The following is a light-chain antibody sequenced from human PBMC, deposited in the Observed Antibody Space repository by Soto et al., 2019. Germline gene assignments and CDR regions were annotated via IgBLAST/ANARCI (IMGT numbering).Light chain of an antibody. CDR3: KHYNNWPFT. V-gene: IGKV3-15*01. CDR2: DAS. J-gene: IGKJ4*01. CDR1: QRFISS. Sequence: EIVMTQSPATLSVSPGERSTLSCRASQRFISSLSWYQQKPGQAPRLLIYDASASATGIPARFSGSGSGTEFTLTLSSLQSEDFAVSYCKHYNNWPFTLGVGTKVEI.